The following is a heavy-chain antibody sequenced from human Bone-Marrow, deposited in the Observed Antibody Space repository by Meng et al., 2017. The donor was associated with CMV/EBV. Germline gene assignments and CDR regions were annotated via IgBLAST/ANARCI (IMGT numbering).Heavy chain of an antibody. J-gene: IGHJ4*02. V-gene: IGHV3-30*04. CDR2: ISYDGSNK. D-gene: IGHD1-26*01. CDR1: EFTFSSYA. Sequence: SCAASEFTFSSYAMHWVRQAPGKGLEWVAVISYDGSNKYYADSVKGRFTISRDNSKNTLYLQMNSLRAEDTAVYYCAREGVGALGYWGQGTRVTVYS. CDR3: AREGVGALGY.